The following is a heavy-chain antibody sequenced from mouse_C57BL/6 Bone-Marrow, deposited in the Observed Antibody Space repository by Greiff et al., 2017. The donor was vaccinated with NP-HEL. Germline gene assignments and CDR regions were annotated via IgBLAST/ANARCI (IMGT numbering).Heavy chain of an antibody. D-gene: IGHD1-1*01. CDR1: GYTFTSYG. CDR2: IYPRSGNT. J-gene: IGHJ1*03. V-gene: IGHV1-81*01. Sequence: QVQLKESGAELARPGASVKLSCKASGYTFTSYGISWVKQRTGQGLEWIGEIYPRSGNTYYNEKFKGKATLTADKSSSTAYMELRSLTSEDSAVYFCVLGSSWYFDVWGTGTTVTVSS. CDR3: VLGSSWYFDV.